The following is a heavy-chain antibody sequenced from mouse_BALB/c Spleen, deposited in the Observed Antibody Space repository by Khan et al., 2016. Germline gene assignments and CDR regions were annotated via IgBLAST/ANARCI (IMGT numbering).Heavy chain of an antibody. CDR1: GFNIKDYY. J-gene: IGHJ3*01. CDR2: IDPENGDT. Sequence: VQLQQSGAELVRSGASVKLSCTASGFNIKDYYMHWVKQRPEQGLERIGWIDPENGDTEYAPKFQGKATMTADTSSNTAYLQLCSLTSEDTAVYYCNGISTVVAKAYWGQGTLVTVSA. V-gene: IGHV14-4*02. D-gene: IGHD1-1*01. CDR3: NGISTVVAKAY.